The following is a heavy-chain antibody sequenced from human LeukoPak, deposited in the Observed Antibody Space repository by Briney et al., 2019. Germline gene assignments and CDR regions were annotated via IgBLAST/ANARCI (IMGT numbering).Heavy chain of an antibody. J-gene: IGHJ4*02. CDR1: GCTFSSYA. CDR3: AKPGYSSSWTHFDY. CDR2: ISGSGGTT. Sequence: ASLILSCAASGCTFSSYAMNWVRQAPGKGLEWVSAISGSGGTTYYPDSVKGRFTISRDNSRNTLYLQMNSLRAEDTAVYYCAKPGYSSSWTHFDYWGQGALVTVSS. V-gene: IGHV3-23*01. D-gene: IGHD6-13*01.